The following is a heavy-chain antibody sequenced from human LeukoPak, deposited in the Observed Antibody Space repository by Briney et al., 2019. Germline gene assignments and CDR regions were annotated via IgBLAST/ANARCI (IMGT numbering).Heavy chain of an antibody. J-gene: IGHJ4*02. Sequence: SQTLSLTCTVSGGSISSGGYYWSWIRQHPGKGLEWIGYIYYSVSTYYNPSLKSRVTISVDTSKNQFSLKLSSVTAADTAVYYCARGLPNYYDSSGYQGYFDYWGQGTLVTVSS. D-gene: IGHD3-22*01. CDR3: ARGLPNYYDSSGYQGYFDY. V-gene: IGHV4-31*03. CDR2: IYYSVST. CDR1: GGSISSGGYY.